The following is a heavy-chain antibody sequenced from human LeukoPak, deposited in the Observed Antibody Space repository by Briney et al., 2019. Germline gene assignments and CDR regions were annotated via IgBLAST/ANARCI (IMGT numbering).Heavy chain of an antibody. Sequence: SETLSLTCGVYGGSFRGYYWGWIRKPPGKGLDWSGEINHSGSTNYNPSLKSRVTISVDTSKNQFSLKLSSVTAADTAVYYCAREGEYQLLSDYYYYGMDVWGQGTTVTVSS. CDR2: INHSGST. V-gene: IGHV4-34*01. CDR3: AREGEYQLLSDYYYYGMDV. D-gene: IGHD2-2*01. J-gene: IGHJ6*02. CDR1: GGSFRGYY.